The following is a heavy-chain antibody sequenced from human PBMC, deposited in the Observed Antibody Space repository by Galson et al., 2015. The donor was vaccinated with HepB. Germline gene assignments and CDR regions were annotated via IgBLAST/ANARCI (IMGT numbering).Heavy chain of an antibody. D-gene: IGHD3-10*01. CDR1: GGTFSSYA. V-gene: IGHV1-69*01. CDR2: IIPIFGTA. Sequence: SCKASGGTFSSYAISWVRQAPGQGLEWMGGIIPIFGTANYAQKFQGRVTITADESTSTAYMELSSLRSEDTAVYYCARDRGDYYGSGSYRFDYFDYWGQGTLVTVSS. J-gene: IGHJ4*02. CDR3: ARDRGDYYGSGSYRFDYFDY.